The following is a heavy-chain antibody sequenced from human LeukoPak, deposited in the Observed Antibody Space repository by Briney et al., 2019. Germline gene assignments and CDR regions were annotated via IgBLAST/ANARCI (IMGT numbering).Heavy chain of an antibody. Sequence: PGGSLRLSCAASGFSFSTYALSWVRQASGKGLEWVSVITTVGTTSYADSVKGRFTVSRDNSKNTLYLQMNSLRADDTAVYYCAKGMVRGALTGFDYWGQGTLVTVSS. J-gene: IGHJ4*02. D-gene: IGHD3-10*01. CDR1: GFSFSTYA. CDR3: AKGMVRGALTGFDY. CDR2: ITTVGTT. V-gene: IGHV3-23*01.